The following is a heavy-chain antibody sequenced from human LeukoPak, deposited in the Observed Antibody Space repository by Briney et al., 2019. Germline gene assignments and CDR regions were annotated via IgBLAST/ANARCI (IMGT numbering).Heavy chain of an antibody. CDR1: GFSFSRYE. Sequence: PGGSLRLSCAGSGFSFSRYEMNWVRQAPGKGLEWVSLISSTGDNVYYADSVKGRFTISRDNAKNSLYLQMNSLRAEDTAVYYCAITMIVVAHDYWGQGTLVTVSS. CDR2: ISSTGDNV. CDR3: AITMIVVAHDY. J-gene: IGHJ4*02. V-gene: IGHV3-48*03. D-gene: IGHD3-22*01.